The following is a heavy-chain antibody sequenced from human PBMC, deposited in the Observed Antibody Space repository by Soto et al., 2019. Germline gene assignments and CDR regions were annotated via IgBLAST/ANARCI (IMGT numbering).Heavy chain of an antibody. CDR2: IRGDGSST. CDR1: GFTFSSHW. D-gene: IGHD1-26*01. CDR3: AREIIALMGAIWWFDP. Sequence: EVQLVESGGGLVQPGGSLRLSCVGSGFTFSSHWMHWVRQTPGKGPVWVSRIRGDGSSTAYAESVRGRFAISRDNANNTLYLQMNILRAEVSAVYLFAREIIALMGAIWWFDPWGLGTQVTVSS. V-gene: IGHV3-74*01. J-gene: IGHJ5*02.